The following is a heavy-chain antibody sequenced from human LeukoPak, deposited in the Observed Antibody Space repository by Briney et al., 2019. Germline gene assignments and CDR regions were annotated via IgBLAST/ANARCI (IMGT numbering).Heavy chain of an antibody. CDR2: IYHSGST. CDR1: GYSISSGYY. V-gene: IGHV4-38-2*01. CDR3: ARSVAAAVYFDY. Sequence: SETLSLTCAVSGYSISSGYYWGWIRQPPGKGLEWIGSIYHSGSTYYNPSLKSRVTISVDTSKNRFSLKLSSVTAADTAVYYCARSVAAAVYFDYWGQGTLVTVSS. D-gene: IGHD6-13*01. J-gene: IGHJ4*02.